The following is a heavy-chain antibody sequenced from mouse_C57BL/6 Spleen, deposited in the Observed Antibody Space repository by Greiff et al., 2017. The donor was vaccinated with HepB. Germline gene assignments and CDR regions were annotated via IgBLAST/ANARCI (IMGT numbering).Heavy chain of an antibody. CDR2: IYPGGGYT. V-gene: IGHV1-63*01. Sequence: QVHVKQSGAELVRPGTSVKMSCKASGYTFTNYWIGWAKQRPGHGLEWIGDIYPGGGYTNYNEKFKGKATLTADKSSSTAYMQFSSLTSEDSAIYYCARTYDDAMDYWGQGTSVTVSS. J-gene: IGHJ4*01. CDR3: ARTYDDAMDY. D-gene: IGHD2-3*01. CDR1: GYTFTNYW.